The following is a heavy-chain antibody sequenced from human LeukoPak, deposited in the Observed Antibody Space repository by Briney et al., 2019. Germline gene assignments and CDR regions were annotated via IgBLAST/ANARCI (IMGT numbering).Heavy chain of an antibody. CDR3: ARDSLAAAGTSV. CDR2: IYSGGST. J-gene: IGHJ4*02. CDR1: GGSISSYY. Sequence: ETLSLTCTVSGGSISSYYWSWVRQAPGRGLEWVSVIYSGGSTYYADSVKGRFTISRHNSKNTLYLQMNSLRAEDTAVYYCARDSLAAAGTSVWGQGTLVTVSS. D-gene: IGHD6-13*01. V-gene: IGHV3-53*04.